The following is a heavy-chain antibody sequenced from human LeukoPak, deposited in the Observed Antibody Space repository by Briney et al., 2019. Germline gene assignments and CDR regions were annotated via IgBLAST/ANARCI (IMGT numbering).Heavy chain of an antibody. CDR1: GGSISSSSYY. CDR3: ARRGVVPAQSRFDY. V-gene: IGHV4-39*01. CDR2: IYYSGST. D-gene: IGHD2-2*01. J-gene: IGHJ4*02. Sequence: SETLSLTCTVSGGSISSSSYYWGWIRQPPGKGLEWIGSIYYSGSTYYNPSLKSRVTISVDTSKNQFSLKLSSVTAADTAVYYCARRGVVPAQSRFDYWGQGTLVTVSS.